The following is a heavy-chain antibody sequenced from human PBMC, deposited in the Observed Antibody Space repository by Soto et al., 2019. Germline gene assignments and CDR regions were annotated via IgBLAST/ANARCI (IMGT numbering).Heavy chain of an antibody. Sequence: QITLKESGPTLVKPTQTLTLTCTFSGFSRSTTEGGVAWIRQSPGKTLEWLTIIYSNDDKHYSPSFSSRLIISKYTSKNQVVLTMTNMDPVETGTYYCAHRVGRVGSIDYCGQGTLVTVSS. J-gene: IGHJ4*02. CDR2: IYSNDDK. CDR1: GFSRSTTEGG. D-gene: IGHD1-26*01. V-gene: IGHV2-5*01. CDR3: AHRVGRVGSIDY.